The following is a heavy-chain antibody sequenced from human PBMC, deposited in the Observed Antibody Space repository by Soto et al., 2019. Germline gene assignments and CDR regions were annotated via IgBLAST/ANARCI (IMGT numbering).Heavy chain of an antibody. V-gene: IGHV4-34*01. J-gene: IGHJ4*02. CDR2: INHSGST. Sequence: NPSETLSPPKKIYGGSFSGYYWSWIRQPPGKGLEWIGEINHSGSTNYNPSLKSRVTISVDTSKNQFSLKLSSVTAADTAVYYCASAYCSGGSCYSLYDYWGQGTLVTVSS. CDR3: ASAYCSGGSCYSLYDY. CDR1: GGSFSGYY. D-gene: IGHD2-15*01.